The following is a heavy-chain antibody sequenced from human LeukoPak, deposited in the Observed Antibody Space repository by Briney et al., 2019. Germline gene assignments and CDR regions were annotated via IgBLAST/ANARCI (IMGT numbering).Heavy chain of an antibody. D-gene: IGHD2/OR15-2a*01. V-gene: IGHV3-74*01. Sequence: GGSLKLSCAASGNYWMHWVRQAPGKGLVWVSHINSDGSWTSYADSVKGRFTISKDNAKNTVYLQMNSLRAEDTAVYYCVSFYETYWGRGTLATVSS. CDR1: GNYW. CDR2: INSDGSWT. CDR3: VSFYETY. J-gene: IGHJ4*02.